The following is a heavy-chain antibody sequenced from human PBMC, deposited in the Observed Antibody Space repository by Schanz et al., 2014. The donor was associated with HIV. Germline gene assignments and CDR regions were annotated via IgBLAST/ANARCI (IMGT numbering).Heavy chain of an antibody. D-gene: IGHD3-22*01. J-gene: IGHJ6*02. CDR1: GFTFSSYA. Sequence: QVQLVESGGGVVQPGRSLRLSCAASGFTFSSYAMHGGGTAPEQEQARVAVISYDGSNKNYADSVKGRFTISRDNSKNTLYLQMNSLRAEDTAVYYCARDVSHDSSGHYSDYYYGMDVCGPGTTVTVSS. CDR2: ISYDGSNK. V-gene: IGHV3-30-3*01. CDR3: ARDVSHDSSGHYSDYYYGMDV.